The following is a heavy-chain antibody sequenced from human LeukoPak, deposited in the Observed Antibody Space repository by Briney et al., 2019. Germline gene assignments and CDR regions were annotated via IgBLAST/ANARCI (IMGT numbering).Heavy chain of an antibody. CDR1: GFTVSNFY. V-gene: IGHV3-53*04. CDR2: IYSGGST. Sequence: PGGSLRLSCAASGFTVSNFYMSWVRQAPGKGLEWVSVIYSGGSTDYADSLKSRFTISRHNSKNTLYLQMDSLRPEDTAVYYCARGGPGTTVDYWGQGTLVTVSS. J-gene: IGHJ4*02. CDR3: ARGGPGTTVDY. D-gene: IGHD1-1*01.